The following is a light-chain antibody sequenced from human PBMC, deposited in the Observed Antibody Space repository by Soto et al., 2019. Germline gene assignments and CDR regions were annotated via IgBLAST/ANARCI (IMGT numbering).Light chain of an antibody. CDR1: TSNIGSNT. V-gene: IGLV1-44*01. CDR2: SNN. CDR3: AAWDDSLSCYV. Sequence: QSVLTQPPSASGTPGQRVTISCSGSTSNIGSNTVNWYQQLPGTAPKLLIYSNNQRPSGVPDRFSGSKSGTSASLAISGLQSEDEADYYCAAWDDSLSCYVFGTGTKVTVL. J-gene: IGLJ1*01.